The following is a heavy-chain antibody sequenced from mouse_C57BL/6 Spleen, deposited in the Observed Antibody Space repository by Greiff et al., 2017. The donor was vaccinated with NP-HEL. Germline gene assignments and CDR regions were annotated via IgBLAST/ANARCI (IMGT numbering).Heavy chain of an antibody. Sequence: EVQLQQSVAELVRPGASVKLSCTASGFNIKNTYMHWVKQRPEQGLEWIGRIDPANGNTKYAPKFQGKATITADPSSNTAYLQLSSLTSEDTAIYYCARSGSHYYGSSSGYYAMDYWGQGTSVTVSS. CDR2: IDPANGNT. V-gene: IGHV14-3*01. CDR3: ARSGSHYYGSSSGYYAMDY. J-gene: IGHJ4*01. CDR1: GFNIKNTY. D-gene: IGHD1-1*01.